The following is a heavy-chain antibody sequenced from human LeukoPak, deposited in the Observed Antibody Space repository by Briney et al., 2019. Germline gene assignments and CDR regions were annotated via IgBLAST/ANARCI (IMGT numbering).Heavy chain of an antibody. CDR2: INHSGSI. V-gene: IGHV4-34*01. Sequence: PSETLSLTCAVYGGSFSGYDWRWIRQPPGKGLEWIGEINHSGSINYNPSLKSRVAISVDTSKNQFSLKLSSVTAADTAVYYCARGPPIYDSSGYYYFDYWGQGTLVTVSS. J-gene: IGHJ4*02. CDR3: ARGPPIYDSSGYYYFDY. D-gene: IGHD3-22*01. CDR1: GGSFSGYD.